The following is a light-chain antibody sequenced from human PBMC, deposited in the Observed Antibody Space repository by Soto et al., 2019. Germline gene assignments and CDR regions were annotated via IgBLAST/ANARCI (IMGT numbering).Light chain of an antibody. V-gene: IGKV1-39*01. J-gene: IGKJ3*01. CDR2: AAS. CDR1: QTISNY. CDR3: QQSYSTPFT. Sequence: DIQMTQSPSSLSASIGDRVTITCRASQTISNYLNWYQQKPGKAPNLLISAASSLESGVPSRFSGSGSATDFTLTISSLQPEDFANYYCQQSYSTPFTFGPGTKVDVK.